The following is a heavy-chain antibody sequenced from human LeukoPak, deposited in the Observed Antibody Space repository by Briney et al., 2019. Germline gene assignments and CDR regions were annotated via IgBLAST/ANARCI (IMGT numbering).Heavy chain of an antibody. D-gene: IGHD3-10*01. Sequence: PSETLSLTCSVSGGSVSSYYWSWVRQTPGKGLEWIGYISYTETTDYGPSLKSRVTMSLDTSKNQFSLKLSSVTAADTAVYYCAREVIGELGNWFDPWGQGTLVTVSS. J-gene: IGHJ5*02. CDR2: ISYTETT. V-gene: IGHV4-59*04. CDR3: AREVIGELGNWFDP. CDR1: GGSVSSYY.